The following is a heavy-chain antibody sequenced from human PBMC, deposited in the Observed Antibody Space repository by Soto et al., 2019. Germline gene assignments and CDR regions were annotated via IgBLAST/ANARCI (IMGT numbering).Heavy chain of an antibody. CDR3: TTYYGGGPGPAAGY. V-gene: IGHV3-15*01. CDR2: IKRKTDGGTT. D-gene: IGHD6-13*01. CDR1: GFTFSNAC. J-gene: IGHJ4*02. Sequence: GVSLRFSCLASGFTFSNACMSWVRQAPGKRLQWVRRIKRKTDGGTTDYAAPVKGRLTISRDDSKNTPYLQMNNLKTEATAVYYCTTYYGGGPGPAAGYWGQGTLVTVSS.